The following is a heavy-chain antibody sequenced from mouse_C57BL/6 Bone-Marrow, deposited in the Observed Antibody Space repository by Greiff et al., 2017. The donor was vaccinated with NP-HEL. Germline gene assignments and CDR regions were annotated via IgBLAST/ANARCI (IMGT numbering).Heavy chain of an antibody. CDR3: ARAGYYYGSSWDWYFDV. CDR2: INPSSGYT. V-gene: IGHV1-7*01. J-gene: IGHJ1*03. CDR1: GYTFTSYW. D-gene: IGHD1-1*01. Sequence: QVQLKESGAELAKPGASVKLSCKASGYTFTSYWMHWVKQRPGQGLEWIGYINPSSGYTKYNQKFKDKATLTAAKSSSTAYMQLSSLTYVDAAVYYCARAGYYYGSSWDWYFDVWGTGTTVTGSS.